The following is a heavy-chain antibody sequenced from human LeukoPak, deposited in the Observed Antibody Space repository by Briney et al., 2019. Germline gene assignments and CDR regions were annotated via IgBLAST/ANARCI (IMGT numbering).Heavy chain of an antibody. CDR2: INAGNGNT. CDR1: GYTFTSYA. D-gene: IGHD6-19*01. V-gene: IGHV1-3*01. CDR3: ARQALPYSSGWYYFDY. Sequence: ASVKVSCKASGYTFTSYAMHWVRQAPGQRLEWMGWINAGNGNTKYSQKFQGRVTITRDTSAGTAYMELSSLRSEDTAVYYCARQALPYSSGWYYFDYWGQGTLVTVSS. J-gene: IGHJ4*02.